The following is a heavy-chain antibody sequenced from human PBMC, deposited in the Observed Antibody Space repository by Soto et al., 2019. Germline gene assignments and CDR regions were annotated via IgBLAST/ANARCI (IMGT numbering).Heavy chain of an antibody. CDR2: INPATGAA. V-gene: IGHV1-2*02. J-gene: IGHJ3*02. CDR3: ARGGGVGVAGSAAFDM. Sequence: QLHLVQSGAVVKKPGASVTVSCSASGYPVTAYYMHWVRQAPGRGREWMGGINPATGAAKYTQTFPGRVTMTRDTSTSTVFIELSGLTSEDTAVFYCARGGGVGVAGSAAFDMWGQGTLVTVSS. D-gene: IGHD3-3*01. CDR1: GYPVTAYY.